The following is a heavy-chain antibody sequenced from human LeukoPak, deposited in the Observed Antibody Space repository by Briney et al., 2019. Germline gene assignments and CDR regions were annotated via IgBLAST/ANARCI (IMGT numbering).Heavy chain of an antibody. CDR2: MYASGTT. Sequence: SETLSLTCTVSGRSISSNYWTWIRQPAGKGLEWIGRMYASGTTNYNPSLKSRVTMSVDTSKNQFSLKLSSVTAADTAMYYCARESGGYRPLDYWGQGTPVTVSS. D-gene: IGHD1-26*01. J-gene: IGHJ4*02. CDR1: GRSISSNY. CDR3: ARESGGYRPLDY. V-gene: IGHV4-4*07.